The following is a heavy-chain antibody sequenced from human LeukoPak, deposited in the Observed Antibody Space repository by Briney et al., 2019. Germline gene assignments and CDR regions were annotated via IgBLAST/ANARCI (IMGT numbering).Heavy chain of an antibody. CDR1: GGSISSGSYY. Sequence: PSETLSLTCTVSGGSISSGSYYWSWIRQPAGKGLEWIGRIYTSGSTNYNPSLKSRVTISVDTSKNQFTLKLSSVTAADTAVYYCARDAKVGSFSLNYYYYMDVWGKGTTVTVSS. CDR2: IYTSGST. CDR3: ARDAKVGSFSLNYYYYMDV. D-gene: IGHD2-15*01. V-gene: IGHV4-61*02. J-gene: IGHJ6*03.